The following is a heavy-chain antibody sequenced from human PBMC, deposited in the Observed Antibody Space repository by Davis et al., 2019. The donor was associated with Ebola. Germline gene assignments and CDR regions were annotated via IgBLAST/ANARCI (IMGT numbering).Heavy chain of an antibody. J-gene: IGHJ4*02. CDR3: VKGTLPYCTGTTCYPFDS. V-gene: IGHV3-23*01. Sequence: PGGSLRPSCAASGFTFKNFAMGWVRRAPGKGLEFISVITDSGDNTYSVTSVRGRFTMSRDTSRNTLFLELTSLRVEDTAVYYCVKGTLPYCTGTTCYPFDSWGQGTRVTVSS. D-gene: IGHD2-8*02. CDR1: GFTFKNFA. CDR2: ITDSGDNT.